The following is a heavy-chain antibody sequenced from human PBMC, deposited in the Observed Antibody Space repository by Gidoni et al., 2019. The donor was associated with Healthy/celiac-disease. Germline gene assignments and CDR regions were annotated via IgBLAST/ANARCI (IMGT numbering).Heavy chain of an antibody. CDR2: INHSGST. V-gene: IGHV4-34*01. Sequence: QVQLQQWGAGLLKPSETLSLTCAVYGGSFSGYYWSWTRQPPGKGLEWIGEINHSGSTNYNPSLKSRVTMSVDTSKNQFSLKLSSVTAADTAVYYCARGSGSGWFYGANYYYYYGMDVWGQGTTVTVSS. CDR1: GGSFSGYY. J-gene: IGHJ6*02. CDR3: ARGSGSGWFYGANYYYYYGMDV. D-gene: IGHD6-19*01.